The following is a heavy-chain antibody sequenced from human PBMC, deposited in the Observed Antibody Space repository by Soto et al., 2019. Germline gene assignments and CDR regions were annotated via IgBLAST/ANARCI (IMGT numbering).Heavy chain of an antibody. CDR2: INHSGST. CDR1: GGSFSGYY. D-gene: IGHD6-6*01. V-gene: IGHV4-34*01. J-gene: IGHJ6*02. Sequence: NPSETLSLTCAVYGGSFSGYYWSWIRQPPGKGLEWIGEINHSGSTNYNPSLKSRVTISVDTSKNQFSLKLSSVTAADTAVYYCASHSSSSLYYYYGMDVWGQGTTVTVSS. CDR3: ASHSSSSLYYYYGMDV.